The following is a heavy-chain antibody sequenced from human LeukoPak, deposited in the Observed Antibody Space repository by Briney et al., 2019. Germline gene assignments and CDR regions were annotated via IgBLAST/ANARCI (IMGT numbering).Heavy chain of an antibody. CDR1: GDSMSDYF. CDR3: AGGSGLNWFDP. J-gene: IGHJ5*02. D-gene: IGHD3-10*01. V-gene: IGHV4-59*01. Sequence: SETLSLTCTVSGDSMSDYFWTWIRQPPGKGLEWVGYAADSGSTNYNPSLKSRVTISVDSSTNHFSLKLSPVTAADTAVYYCAGGSGLNWFDPWGQGTLVTVSS. CDR2: AADSGST.